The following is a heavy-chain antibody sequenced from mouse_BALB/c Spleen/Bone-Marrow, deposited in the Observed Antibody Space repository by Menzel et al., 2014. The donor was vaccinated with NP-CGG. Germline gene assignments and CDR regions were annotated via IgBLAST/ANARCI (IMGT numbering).Heavy chain of an antibody. V-gene: IGHV1S33*01. Sequence: LQESGPEPVKPGALVKISCKASGYTFTSYDINWVKQRPGQGLEWIEWIYPGDGSTKYNEKFKGKATLTADKSSSTAYMQLSSLTSENSADYFCARSGGDSMDYWGQGTSVTVSS. D-gene: IGHD1-1*02. CDR2: IYPGDGST. CDR3: ARSGGDSMDY. J-gene: IGHJ4*01. CDR1: GYTFTSYD.